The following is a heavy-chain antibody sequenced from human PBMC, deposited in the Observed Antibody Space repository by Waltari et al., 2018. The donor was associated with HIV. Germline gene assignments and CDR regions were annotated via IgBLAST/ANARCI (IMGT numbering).Heavy chain of an antibody. V-gene: IGHV3-7*01. CDR2: IKDDGSEK. Sequence: EVQLMESGGGLVQSGGSLRLSCAASGFTFTNYWMSWVRQTPGSGLEVVAYIKDDGSEKYYMGSVKGRFTISRDNAKNSMFLQMNSLRAEDTAVYYCARIGTFPHNYAIDFWGQGTTVTVSS. CDR1: GFTFTNYW. J-gene: IGHJ6*02. D-gene: IGHD1-26*01. CDR3: ARIGTFPHNYAIDF.